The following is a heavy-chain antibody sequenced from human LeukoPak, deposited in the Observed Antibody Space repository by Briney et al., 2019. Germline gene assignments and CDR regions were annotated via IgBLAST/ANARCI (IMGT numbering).Heavy chain of an antibody. J-gene: IGHJ4*02. V-gene: IGHV3-15*07. CDR2: IKSKTDGGTT. Sequence: PGGSLRLSCAASGFIFSNAWMNWVRQAPGKGLEWVGRIKSKTDGGTTDFAAPVKGRFTISRDDSKNTLYLQMNSLKTEDTAVYYCTTDTYYDYVWGSYGSDYWGQGTLVTVSS. CDR1: GFIFSNAW. CDR3: TTDTYYDYVWGSYGSDY. D-gene: IGHD3-16*01.